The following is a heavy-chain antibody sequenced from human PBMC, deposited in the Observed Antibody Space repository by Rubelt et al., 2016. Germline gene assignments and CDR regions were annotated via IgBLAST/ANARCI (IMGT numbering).Heavy chain of an antibody. CDR1: GYTFNSYG. D-gene: IGHD3-10*01. CDR3: ARGTMVRGAPDV. J-gene: IGHJ6*02. V-gene: IGHV1-18*01. CDR2: ISVYNGNT. Sequence: QVQLVQSGAEVKKPGASVKVSCKASGYTFNSYGISWVRQAPGQGLEWMGWISVYNGNTNYAQKLQGRVTMTTDTSTSTDDMERRSLRSDDTAVDYCARGTMVRGAPDVGGQGTTVTVSS.